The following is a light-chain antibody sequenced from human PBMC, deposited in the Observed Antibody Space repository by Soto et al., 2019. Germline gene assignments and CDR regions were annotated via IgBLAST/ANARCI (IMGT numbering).Light chain of an antibody. V-gene: IGLV1-40*01. CDR1: SSNIGAGYD. CDR2: GNS. CDR3: QSYDSSLSGSWV. Sequence: QSALTQPPSVSGAPGQRVTISCTWSSSNIGAGYDVHWYQQLPGTAPKLLIYGNSNRPSGVPDRFSGSKSGTSASLAITGLQAEDEADYYCQSYDSSLSGSWVFGGGTKLTVL. J-gene: IGLJ3*02.